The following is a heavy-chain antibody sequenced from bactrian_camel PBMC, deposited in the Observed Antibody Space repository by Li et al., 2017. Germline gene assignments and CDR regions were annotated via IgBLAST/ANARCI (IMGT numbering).Heavy chain of an antibody. CDR2: IKEDGGST. V-gene: IGHV3S6*01. CDR3: AADVRSGSWYSCPKFDEADFAS. J-gene: IGHJ6*01. CDR1: GFRFVSNW. Sequence: HVQLVESGGGLVQPGGSLRLSCAASGFRFVSNWMNRVRQAPGKGLEWVSSIKEDGGSTYYSDSVKGRFTISRDDAKNTLYLQMNSLKPEDTAMYYCAADVRSGSWYSCPKFDEADFASWGQGTQVTVS. D-gene: IGHD6*01.